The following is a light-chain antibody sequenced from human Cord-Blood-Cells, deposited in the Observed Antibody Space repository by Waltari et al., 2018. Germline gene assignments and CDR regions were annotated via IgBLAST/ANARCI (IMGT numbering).Light chain of an antibody. V-gene: IGKV3-15*01. CDR2: GAS. J-gene: IGKJ1*01. CDR3: QQYNNWPPWT. Sequence: EIVMTQSPATLSVSTGARATLSCRASQSVSSNLAWYQQKPGQAPSLLIYGASTRATGIPARFSGSGSGTEFTLTISSLQSEDFAVYYCQQYNNWPPWTFGQGTKVEIK. CDR1: QSVSSN.